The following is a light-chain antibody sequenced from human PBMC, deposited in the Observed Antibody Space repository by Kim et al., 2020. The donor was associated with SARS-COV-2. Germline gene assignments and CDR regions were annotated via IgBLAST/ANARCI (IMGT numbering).Light chain of an antibody. CDR2: GKN. J-gene: IGLJ3*02. Sequence: SSELTQDPAVSVALGQTVRITCQGDSLRSYYASWYQQKPGQAPVLVIYGKNNRPSGIPDRFSGPSSGNTASLTIAGAQAEDEADYYCNSRDSSGNHLWV. V-gene: IGLV3-19*01. CDR3: NSRDSSGNHLWV. CDR1: SLRSYY.